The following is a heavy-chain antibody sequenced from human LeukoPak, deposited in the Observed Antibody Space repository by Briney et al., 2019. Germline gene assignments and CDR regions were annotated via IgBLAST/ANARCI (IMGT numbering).Heavy chain of an antibody. CDR1: GLTFSSYS. CDR2: ISSSSSYI. V-gene: IGHV3-21*01. J-gene: IGHJ4*02. Sequence: GGSLRLSCAASGLTFSSYSMNWVRQAPGKGLEWVSSISSSSSYIYYADSVKGRFTISRDNAKNSLYLQMNSLRAEDTAVYYCARDGMDYDSSFDYWGQGTLVTVSS. D-gene: IGHD3-22*01. CDR3: ARDGMDYDSSFDY.